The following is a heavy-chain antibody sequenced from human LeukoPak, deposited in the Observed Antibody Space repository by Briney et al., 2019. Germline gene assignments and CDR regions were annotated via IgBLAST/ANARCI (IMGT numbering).Heavy chain of an antibody. D-gene: IGHD2-2*01. CDR3: AKDYPECTGTTCSGEAFFDY. Sequence: GGSLRLSCAASRFTFSNYAMSWVRQAAGKGLEWVSGITSGHSTFYADSVKGRFTISRNNSKSTVYLQMNSLRAEDTAVYYCAKDYPECTGTTCSGEAFFDYWGQGTLVTVSS. V-gene: IGHV3-23*01. CDR2: ITSGHST. CDR1: RFTFSNYA. J-gene: IGHJ4*02.